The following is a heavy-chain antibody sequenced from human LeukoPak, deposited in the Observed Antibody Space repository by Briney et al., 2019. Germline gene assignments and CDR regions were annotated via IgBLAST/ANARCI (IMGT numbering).Heavy chain of an antibody. V-gene: IGHV3-23*01. Sequence: GGSLRLSCAASGFTFGSYAMYWVRQALGKGLEWGSRISGIGGSTFYADSVKGRLTISRDNSENTVYLQMNSLRADDTAVYYCAKTTAGHSSGRYPGWPVDYWGQGTLVTVSS. CDR1: GFTFGSYA. D-gene: IGHD6-19*01. CDR3: AKTTAGHSSGRYPGWPVDY. CDR2: ISGIGGST. J-gene: IGHJ4*02.